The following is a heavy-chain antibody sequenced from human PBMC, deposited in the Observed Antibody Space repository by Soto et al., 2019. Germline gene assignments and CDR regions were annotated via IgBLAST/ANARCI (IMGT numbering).Heavy chain of an antibody. V-gene: IGHV1-18*01. Sequence: GASVKVSCKASGGTFSSYAISWVRQAPGQGLEWMGWISAYNGNTNYAQKLQGRVTISVDTSKNQFSLKLSSVTAADTAVYYCARETHYCTNGVCYAHFDYWGQGTLVTVSS. CDR1: GGTFSSYA. CDR3: ARETHYCTNGVCYAHFDY. J-gene: IGHJ4*02. D-gene: IGHD2-8*01. CDR2: ISAYNGNT.